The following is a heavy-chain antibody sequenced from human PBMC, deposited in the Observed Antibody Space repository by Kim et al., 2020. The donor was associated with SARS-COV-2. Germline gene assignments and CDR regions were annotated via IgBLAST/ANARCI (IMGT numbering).Heavy chain of an antibody. CDR1: GGSISSYY. CDR2: IYYSGST. D-gene: IGHD2-2*01. V-gene: IGHV4-59*08. Sequence: SETLSLTCTVSGGSISSYYWSWIRQPPGKGLEWIGYIYYSGSTNYNPSLKSRVTISVDTSKNQFSLKLSSVTAADTAVYYCAGYRYCSSTSCVGPAFDIWGQGTMVTVSS. CDR3: AGYRYCSSTSCVGPAFDI. J-gene: IGHJ3*02.